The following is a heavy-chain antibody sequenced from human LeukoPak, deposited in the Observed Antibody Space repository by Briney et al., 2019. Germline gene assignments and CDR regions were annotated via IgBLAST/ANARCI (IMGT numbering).Heavy chain of an antibody. V-gene: IGHV3-23*01. CDR2: IRGSGGST. J-gene: IGHJ4*02. D-gene: IGHD2-15*01. Sequence: GGSLRLSCAASGFTFSTYAMTWVRQAPGRGLEWVSTIRGSGGSTYYADSVKGRFTISRDISKNTVYLQMNNLGAEDTAVYYCARYCSGGNCYSGLVYGGQGTLVAVSS. CDR3: ARYCSGGNCYSGLVY. CDR1: GFTFSTYA.